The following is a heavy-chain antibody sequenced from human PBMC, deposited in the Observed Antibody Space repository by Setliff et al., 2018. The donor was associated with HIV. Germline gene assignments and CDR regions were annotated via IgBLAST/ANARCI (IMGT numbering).Heavy chain of an antibody. J-gene: IGHJ3*02. CDR1: GFTFGDYG. CDR2: IRSKAHGGTT. CDR3: TRETNSYDSSGRDGFDI. D-gene: IGHD3-22*01. Sequence: PGGSLRLSCTASGFTFGDYGVSWVRQAPGKGLDWVGFIRSKAHGGTTEYAASVKGRFTIARDAPKSIAYLQMNSLKTEDTAVYYCTRETNSYDSSGRDGFDIWGQGTMVT. V-gene: IGHV3-49*04.